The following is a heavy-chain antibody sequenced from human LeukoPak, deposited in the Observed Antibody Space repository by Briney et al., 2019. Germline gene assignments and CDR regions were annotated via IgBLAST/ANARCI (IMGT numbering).Heavy chain of an antibody. CDR3: ARDLGGEFQITMVRGYYGMDV. CDR2: INAGNGNT. CDR1: GYTFTSYA. D-gene: IGHD3-10*01. V-gene: IGHV1-3*01. Sequence: GASVKVSCKASGYTFTSYAMHWVRQAPGQRLEWMGWINAGNGNTKYSQKFQGRVTITRDTSASTAYMELSSLRSEDTAVYYCARDLGGEFQITMVRGYYGMDVWGQGTTVTVSS. J-gene: IGHJ6*02.